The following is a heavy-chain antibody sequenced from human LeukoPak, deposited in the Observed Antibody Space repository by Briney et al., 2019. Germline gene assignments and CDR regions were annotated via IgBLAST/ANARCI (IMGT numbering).Heavy chain of an antibody. J-gene: IGHJ5*02. D-gene: IGHD2-15*01. V-gene: IGHV4-31*03. CDR2: IYYSGST. CDR3: ARVGRYCSGGSCYTFDP. Sequence: SETLSLTCTVSGGSISRGGSDWSWIRQHPGKGLEWIGYIYYSGSTYYNPSLKSRVTISVDTSKNQFSLKLSSVTAADTAVYYCARVGRYCSGGSCYTFDPWGQGTLVTVSS. CDR1: GGSISRGGSD.